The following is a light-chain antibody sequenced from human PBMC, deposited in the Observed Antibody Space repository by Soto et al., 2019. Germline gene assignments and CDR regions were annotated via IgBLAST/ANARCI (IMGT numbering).Light chain of an antibody. CDR3: QQYNNWIT. Sequence: EIVMTQSPATLSLSPGERATLSCRASQSVSNNYLAWYQQKPGQAPRLLIYGASSRATGIPDRFSGSGSGTDFTLTISRLEPEDFAVYYCQQYNNWITFGQGTRLEIK. CDR1: QSVSNNY. J-gene: IGKJ5*01. CDR2: GAS. V-gene: IGKV3D-20*02.